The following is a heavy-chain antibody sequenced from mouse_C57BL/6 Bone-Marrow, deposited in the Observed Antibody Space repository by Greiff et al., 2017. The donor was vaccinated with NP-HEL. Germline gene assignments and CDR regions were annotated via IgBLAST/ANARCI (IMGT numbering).Heavy chain of an antibody. D-gene: IGHD1-1*01. CDR3: ARERSITTVPWYFDV. Sequence: VQLVESGAELARPGASVKLSCKASGYTFTSYGISWVKQRTGQGLEWIGEIYPRSGNTYYNEKFKGKATLTADKSSSTAYMELRSLTSEDSAVYFCARERSITTVPWYFDVWGTGTTVTVSS. CDR2: IYPRSGNT. CDR1: GYTFTSYG. V-gene: IGHV1-81*01. J-gene: IGHJ1*03.